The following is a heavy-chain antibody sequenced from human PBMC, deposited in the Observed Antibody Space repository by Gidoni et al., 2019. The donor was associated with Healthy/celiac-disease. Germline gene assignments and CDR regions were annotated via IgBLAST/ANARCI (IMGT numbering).Heavy chain of an antibody. CDR3: AREECYYDSSGYYDIFDY. J-gene: IGHJ4*02. Sequence: QVQLVQSGAEVKKHGASLKVSCKASGYTFTSYGISWVRQAPGQGLEWMGWISAYHGNTNSAQKLQGRVTMTTDTSTSTAYMELRSLRSDDTAVYYCAREECYYDSSGYYDIFDYWGQGTLVTVSS. CDR1: GYTFTSYG. D-gene: IGHD3-22*01. CDR2: ISAYHGNT. V-gene: IGHV1-18*01.